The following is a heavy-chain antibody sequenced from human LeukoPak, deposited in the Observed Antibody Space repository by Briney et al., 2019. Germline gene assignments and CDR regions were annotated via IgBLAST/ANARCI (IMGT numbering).Heavy chain of an antibody. J-gene: IGHJ6*02. CDR2: INPNSGGT. Sequence: GASVKVSCKASGYTFTGYYMHWVRQAPGQGLEWMGWINPNSGGTNYAQKLQGRVTMTRDTSISTAYMELSRLRSDDTAVYYCARDKSTVTTIRYYYYYYGMDVWGQGTTVTVSS. D-gene: IGHD4-17*01. V-gene: IGHV1-2*02. CDR1: GYTFTGYY. CDR3: ARDKSTVTTIRYYYYYYGMDV.